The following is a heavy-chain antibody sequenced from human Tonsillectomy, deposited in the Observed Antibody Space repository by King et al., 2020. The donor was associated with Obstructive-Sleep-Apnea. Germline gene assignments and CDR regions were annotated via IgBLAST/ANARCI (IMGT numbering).Heavy chain of an antibody. CDR2: IYYSGST. J-gene: IGHJ4*02. Sequence: VPLQESGPGLVKPSETLSLTCTVSGGSISSYKWSWLRQPPGKGLEWIGYIYYSGSTNYNPSLKSRVTISVDTSRNQYSLKLNSVTAADTAVYYCASITVPKTTGEAYWGQGTLVTVSS. CDR3: ASITVPKTTGEAY. D-gene: IGHD1-14*01. V-gene: IGHV4-59*01. CDR1: GGSISSYK.